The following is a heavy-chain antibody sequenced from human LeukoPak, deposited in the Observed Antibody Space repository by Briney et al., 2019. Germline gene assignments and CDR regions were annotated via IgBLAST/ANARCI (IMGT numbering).Heavy chain of an antibody. Sequence: GGSLRLSCAASGFTFSTYAMSWVRQAPGKGLEWVSATGGSGDTTYYADSVKGRFTISRDNSKNTLYLQINSLRAEDTAVYYCAKDLGGGDYWGQGTLVTVSS. J-gene: IGHJ4*02. D-gene: IGHD3-16*01. CDR3: AKDLGGGDY. CDR2: TGGSGDTT. CDR1: GFTFSTYA. V-gene: IGHV3-23*01.